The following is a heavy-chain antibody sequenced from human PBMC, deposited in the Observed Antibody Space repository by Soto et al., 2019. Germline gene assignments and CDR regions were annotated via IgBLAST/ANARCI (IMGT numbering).Heavy chain of an antibody. CDR1: GYSISSGYF. CDR2: IYHSGST. J-gene: IGHJ5*02. V-gene: IGHV4-38-2*01. CDR3: ARVRYCSGGSCYSALNWFDP. Sequence: SETLSLTCAVSGYSISSGYFWGWIRQPPGKGLEWIRSIYHSGSTYYNPSLRSRVTISVDTSKNQFSLKLSSVTAADTAVYYCARVRYCSGGSCYSALNWFDPWGQGTLVTVSS. D-gene: IGHD2-15*01.